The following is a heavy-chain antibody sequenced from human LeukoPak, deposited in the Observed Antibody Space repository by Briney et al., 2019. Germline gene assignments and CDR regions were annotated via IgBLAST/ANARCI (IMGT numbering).Heavy chain of an antibody. CDR1: GFTFSSYS. CDR3: ARSYGSGSPDY. Sequence: GGSLRLACAASGFTFSSYSMNWVRQAPGKGLEWISSISSSSSYIYYADSVKGRFTISRDNAKNSLYLQMNSLRAEDTAVYYCARSYGSGSPDYWGQGTLVTVSS. J-gene: IGHJ4*02. CDR2: ISSSSSYI. D-gene: IGHD3-10*01. V-gene: IGHV3-21*01.